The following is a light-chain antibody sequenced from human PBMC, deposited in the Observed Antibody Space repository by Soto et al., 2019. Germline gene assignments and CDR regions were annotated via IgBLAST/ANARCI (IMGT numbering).Light chain of an antibody. CDR1: QSVSSSY. CDR2: GAS. Sequence: EIVLTQSPGTLSLSPGERATLSCRASQSVSSSYLAWYQQKPGQAPRLLIYGASSRATGIPDRFSGSGSGTNFTLPISRLEPEDFAVYSGHQYDSSPLTLAEGPRWRSN. CDR3: HQYDSSPLT. V-gene: IGKV3-20*01. J-gene: IGKJ4*01.